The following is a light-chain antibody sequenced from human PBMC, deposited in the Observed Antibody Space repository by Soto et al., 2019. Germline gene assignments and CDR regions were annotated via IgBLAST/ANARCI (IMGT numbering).Light chain of an antibody. Sequence: QSALTQPASVSGSPGQSITISCTGTSSDVGGYNYVSWYQQHPGKAHKLMIYDVSNRPSGVSNRFSGSKSGNTASLTISWLQPEDEADYYCSSYTSISTLSYVFGTGTKVTVL. CDR1: SSDVGGYNY. CDR3: SSYTSISTLSYV. J-gene: IGLJ1*01. CDR2: DVS. V-gene: IGLV2-14*01.